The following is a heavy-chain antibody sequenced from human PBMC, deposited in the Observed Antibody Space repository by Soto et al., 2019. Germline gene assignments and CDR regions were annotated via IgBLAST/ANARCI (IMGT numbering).Heavy chain of an antibody. V-gene: IGHV4-59*01. CDR1: GGSISTYY. D-gene: IGHD6-13*01. CDR3: ARVLSSNWYFAY. J-gene: IGHJ4*02. Sequence: SETLSLTCTVSGGSISTYYWSWIRQPPGKGLEWIGYINYSGSTNYNPSLKSRVTISVDTSKNQFSLKLSSVTAADTAVYYCARVLSSNWYFAYWGRGTLVIVSS. CDR2: INYSGST.